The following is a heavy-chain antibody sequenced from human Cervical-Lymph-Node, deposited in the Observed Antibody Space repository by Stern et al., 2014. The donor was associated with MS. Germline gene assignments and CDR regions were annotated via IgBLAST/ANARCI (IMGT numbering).Heavy chain of an antibody. V-gene: IGHV3-30*04. CDR1: GFIFSNSA. J-gene: IGHJ3*02. CDR3: ASGTSNEFGPFDM. Sequence: VQLVESGGGAVQPGRSLRLSCAASGFIFSNSALNWVRQAPGKGLEWVSTITFDGSSRYYTYSVKGRFTISRFNSENTLSLQLNTPRPDDTAVYYCASGTSNEFGPFDMWGQGAMVTVSS. CDR2: ITFDGSSR. D-gene: IGHD3-16*01.